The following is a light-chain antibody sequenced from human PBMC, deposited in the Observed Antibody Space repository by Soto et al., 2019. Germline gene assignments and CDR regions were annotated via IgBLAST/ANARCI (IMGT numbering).Light chain of an antibody. CDR3: QQANAFPIT. J-gene: IGKJ5*01. CDR1: QGISSW. Sequence: DIQMTQSPSFVSASVGDRVTVTCRASQGISSWLAWYQQKPGKAPKLLIYTTSTLGSGVPSRFSGSGSGTDFTLTISSLQLEDFATYYCQQANAFPITFGQGTRLEIK. CDR2: TTS. V-gene: IGKV1-12*01.